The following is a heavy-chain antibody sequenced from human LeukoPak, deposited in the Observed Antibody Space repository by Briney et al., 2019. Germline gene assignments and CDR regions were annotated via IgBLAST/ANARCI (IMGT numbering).Heavy chain of an antibody. CDR2: ITQDGSST. J-gene: IGHJ4*02. D-gene: IGHD4-11*01. CDR3: ATDDYRGLGY. V-gene: IGHV3-74*01. CDR1: GIIFRNYW. Sequence: GGSLRHSCTTSGIIFRNYWIHWVRQAPGKGLVWVSHITQDGSSTFYADSVKGRFTTSRDNAKNTVFLQMNSLTAEDTGVYYCATDDYRGLGYWGQGILVTVSS.